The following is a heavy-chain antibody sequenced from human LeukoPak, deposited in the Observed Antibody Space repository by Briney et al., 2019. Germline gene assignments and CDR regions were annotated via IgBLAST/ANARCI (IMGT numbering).Heavy chain of an antibody. D-gene: IGHD3-3*01. J-gene: IGHJ6*03. CDR2: ISAYNGNT. Sequence: ASVKVSCKASGYTFTSYGISWVRQAPGQGLEWMGWISAYNGNTNYAQKLQGRVTMTTDTSTSTAYMELRSLRSDDTAVYYCARDGHRPRFLEWLPQQYYYYYYYMDVWGKGTTVTVSS. CDR3: ARDGHRPRFLEWLPQQYYYYYYYMDV. V-gene: IGHV1-18*01. CDR1: GYTFTSYG.